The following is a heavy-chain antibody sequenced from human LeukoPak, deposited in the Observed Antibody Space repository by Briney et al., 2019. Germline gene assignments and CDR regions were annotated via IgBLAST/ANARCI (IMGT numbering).Heavy chain of an antibody. V-gene: IGHV3-NL1*01. CDR1: GFTFSSYG. D-gene: IGHD3-10*01. CDR3: ARGGAITVVRGIIYGLDV. CDR2: IYSGGNT. Sequence: GGSLRLSCAASGFTFSSYGMHWVRQAPGKGLEWVSVIYSGGNTYYADSVKGRFTISRHNSRNTVYLQMNSLRAEDTAIYYCARGGAITVVRGIIYGLDVWGQGTTVTVSS. J-gene: IGHJ6*02.